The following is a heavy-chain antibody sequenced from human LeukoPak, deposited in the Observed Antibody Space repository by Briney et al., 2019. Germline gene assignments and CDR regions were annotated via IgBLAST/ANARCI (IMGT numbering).Heavy chain of an antibody. D-gene: IGHD6-19*01. CDR1: GFTFSSYG. V-gene: IGHV3-33*01. J-gene: IGHJ4*02. Sequence: GGSLRLSCAASGFTFSSYGMHWVRQAPGKGLEWVAVIWYDGSNKYYADSVKGRFTISRDNSKNTLYLQMNSLRAEDTAVYYCASRREPSGWPVDYWGQGTLVTVSS. CDR2: IWYDGSNK. CDR3: ASRREPSGWPVDY.